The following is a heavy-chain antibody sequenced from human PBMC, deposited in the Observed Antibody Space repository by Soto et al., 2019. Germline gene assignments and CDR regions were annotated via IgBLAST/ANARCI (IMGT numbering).Heavy chain of an antibody. V-gene: IGHV4-59*11. CDR1: GGSITSHY. Sequence: QVQLQESGPGLVKPSETLSLICSVSGGSITSHYWTWIRQPPGKGLEWIGSIFYSGSTNYNPSLQSRVTMSIDRSTNQFSLRLTFLTAADTAVYYCAREDYTTSSGFDPWGQGTLVTVSS. D-gene: IGHD6-6*01. J-gene: IGHJ5*02. CDR2: IFYSGST. CDR3: AREDYTTSSGFDP.